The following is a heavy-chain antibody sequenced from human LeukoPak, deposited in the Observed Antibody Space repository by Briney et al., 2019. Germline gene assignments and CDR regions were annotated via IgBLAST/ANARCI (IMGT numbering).Heavy chain of an antibody. D-gene: IGHD6-19*01. V-gene: IGHV4-59*01. CDR2: IYYSGST. CDR1: GGSISSYY. CDR3: ARDRVAVAGYNWFDP. Sequence: SETLSLTCTVSGGSISSYYWSWIRQPPGKGLEWIGYIYYSGSTNYNPSLKSRVTISVDTSKNQFSLKLSSVTAADTAVYYCARDRVAVAGYNWFDPWGQGTLATVSS. J-gene: IGHJ5*02.